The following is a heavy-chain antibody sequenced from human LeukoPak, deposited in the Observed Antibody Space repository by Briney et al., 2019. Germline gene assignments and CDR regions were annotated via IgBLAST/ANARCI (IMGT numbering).Heavy chain of an antibody. J-gene: IGHJ4*02. CDR3: ARSSFPYYFDY. V-gene: IGHV3-74*01. CDR2: IHNDGGST. Sequence: GGSLRLSCAASGFTFHSYWMHWVRQAPGKGLVWVSRIHNDGGSTTYADSVKGRFTISRDNAKNTLYLQMNSVRAEDTAVYYCARSSFPYYFDYWGQGTLVTVSS. D-gene: IGHD3-16*01. CDR1: GFTFHSYW.